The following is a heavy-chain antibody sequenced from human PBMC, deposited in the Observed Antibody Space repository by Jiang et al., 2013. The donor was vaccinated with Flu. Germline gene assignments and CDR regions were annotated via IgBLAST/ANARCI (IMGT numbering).Heavy chain of an antibody. J-gene: IGHJ4*02. Sequence: EVKKPGPSVKVSCKASGYTFTSYYMHWVRQAPGQGLEWMGIINPSGGSTSYAQKFQGRVTMTRDTSTSAVYMELSSLRSEDTAVYYCARAPGITMIVGGLDYWGQGTLVTVSS. D-gene: IGHD3-22*01. CDR1: GYTFTSYY. CDR3: ARAPGITMIVGGLDY. V-gene: IGHV1-46*03. CDR2: INPSGGST.